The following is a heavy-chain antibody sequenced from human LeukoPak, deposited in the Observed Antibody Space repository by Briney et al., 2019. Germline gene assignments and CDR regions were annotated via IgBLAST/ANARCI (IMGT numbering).Heavy chain of an antibody. D-gene: IGHD6-19*01. Sequence: ASVKVSCKASGYTFTAYYIHWVRQAPGQGLEWMGWINPNSGGTNYAQKFQGRVTMTRDTSISTACMELSRLSSDDTAVYYCATGSGWYSPDYWGQGTLVTVSS. J-gene: IGHJ4*02. CDR3: ATGSGWYSPDY. CDR1: GYTFTAYY. CDR2: INPNSGGT. V-gene: IGHV1-2*02.